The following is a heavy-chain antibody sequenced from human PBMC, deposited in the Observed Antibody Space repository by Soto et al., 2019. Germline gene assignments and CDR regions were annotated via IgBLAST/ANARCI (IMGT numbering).Heavy chain of an antibody. CDR2: INHSGST. Sequence: PSETLSLTCAVYGGSFSGYYWSWIRQPPGKGLEWIGEINHSGSTNYNPSLKSRVTISVDTSKNQCSLKLSSVTAADTAVYYCARLTYYDFWSGYMNYYYYGMDVWGQGTTVTVSS. V-gene: IGHV4-34*01. D-gene: IGHD3-3*01. CDR3: ARLTYYDFWSGYMNYYYYGMDV. CDR1: GGSFSGYY. J-gene: IGHJ6*02.